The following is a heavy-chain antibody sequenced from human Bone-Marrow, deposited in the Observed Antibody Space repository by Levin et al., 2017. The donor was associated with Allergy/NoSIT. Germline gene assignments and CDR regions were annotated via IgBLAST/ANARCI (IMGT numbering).Heavy chain of an antibody. Sequence: SQTLSLTCAVSGGSISSSNWWSWVRQPPGKGLEWIGEIYHSGSTNYNPSLKSRVTISVDKSKNQFSLKLSSVTAADTAVYYCARRYCSGGSCYMFDYWGQGTLVTVSS. CDR2: IYHSGST. CDR3: ARRYCSGGSCYMFDY. D-gene: IGHD2-15*01. J-gene: IGHJ4*02. V-gene: IGHV4-4*02. CDR1: GGSISSSNW.